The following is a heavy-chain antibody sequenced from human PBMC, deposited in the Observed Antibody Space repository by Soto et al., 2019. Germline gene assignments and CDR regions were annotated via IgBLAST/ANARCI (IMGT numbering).Heavy chain of an antibody. CDR1: GFTFSSYG. Sequence: GSLRLSCAASGFTFSSYGMHWIRQAPGKGLEWVALIWFDGGNKYYVDSVKGRFSISRDNSKNTLYLEMNSLRAEDTAVYYCARPRIGVAATGPFDYWGQGTLVTVSS. CDR2: IWFDGGNK. D-gene: IGHD2-15*01. CDR3: ARPRIGVAATGPFDY. V-gene: IGHV3-33*01. J-gene: IGHJ4*02.